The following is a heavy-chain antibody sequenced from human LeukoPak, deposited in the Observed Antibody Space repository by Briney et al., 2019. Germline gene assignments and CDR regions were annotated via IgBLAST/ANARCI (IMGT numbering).Heavy chain of an antibody. J-gene: IGHJ4*02. CDR3: ARTSWTLFLRGGNFDY. D-gene: IGHD2-2*01. CDR1: GGPFSDYY. Sequence: SETLSLTCTVYGGPFSDYYWTWIRQPPGMGLEWIGEINHRGATNYNPSLKSRVTMSVDTSKNQFSLKLSSVTAADTAVYYCARTSWTLFLRGGNFDYWGQGTLVTVSS. V-gene: IGHV4-34*01. CDR2: INHRGAT.